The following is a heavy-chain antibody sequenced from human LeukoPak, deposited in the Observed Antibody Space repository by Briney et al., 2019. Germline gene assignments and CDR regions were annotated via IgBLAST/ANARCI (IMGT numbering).Heavy chain of an antibody. CDR3: ARHSGYSSSRYGY. CDR2: IYYSGST. D-gene: IGHD6-13*01. V-gene: IGHV4-39*01. J-gene: IGHJ4*02. Sequence: PSETLSLTCTVSGGSISSSSYYWGWIRQPPGKGLEWIGSIYYSGSTYYNPSLKSRVTISVDTSKNQFSLKLSSVTAADTAVYYCARHSGYSSSRYGYWGQGTLVTVSS. CDR1: GGSISSSSYY.